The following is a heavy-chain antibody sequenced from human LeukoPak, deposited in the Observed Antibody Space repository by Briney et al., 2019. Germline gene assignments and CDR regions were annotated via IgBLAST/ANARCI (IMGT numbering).Heavy chain of an antibody. CDR2: IYYSGST. CDR3: ARLSMEYYYGSGSYSSAFDI. V-gene: IGHV4-39*01. D-gene: IGHD3-10*01. Sequence: SETLSLTCTVSGGSISSSSYYWGWIRQPPGKGLEWIGRIYYSGSTYYNPSLKSRATISVDTSKNQFSLKLSAVTAADTAVYYCARLSMEYYYGSGSYSSAFDIWGQGTMVTVSS. J-gene: IGHJ3*02. CDR1: GGSISSSSYY.